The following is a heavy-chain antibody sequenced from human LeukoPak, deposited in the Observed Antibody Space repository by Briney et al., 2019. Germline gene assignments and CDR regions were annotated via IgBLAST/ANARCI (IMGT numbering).Heavy chain of an antibody. CDR1: GGSISLYY. CDR2: FYDTRSP. CDR3: ARGRGSLTY. D-gene: IGHD3-10*01. Sequence: SETLALTCTVSGGSISLYYWSWIRQPPGKGLEWIGYFYDTRSPKYNPSLERRVTISVDMSRNQFSLNLTSVTAADTAVYYCARGRGSLTYWGQGTLATVSS. V-gene: IGHV4-59*01. J-gene: IGHJ4*02.